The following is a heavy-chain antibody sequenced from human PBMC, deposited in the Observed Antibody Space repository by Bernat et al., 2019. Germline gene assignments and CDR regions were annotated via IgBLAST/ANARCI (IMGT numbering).Heavy chain of an antibody. CDR1: GFIFSSYG. CDR2: IWYDGSNK. Sequence: QVQLVESGGGVVQPGRSLRLSCAASGFIFSSYGMHWVRQAPGKGLEWVAGIWYDGSNKYYADSVKGRFTISRDSSKNTLYLQLNSLRAEDTALSYCARSTERAVAIEYYYYYYGMDVWGQGTTVTVSS. D-gene: IGHD6-19*01. V-gene: IGHV3-33*01. CDR3: ARSTERAVAIEYYYYYYGMDV. J-gene: IGHJ6*02.